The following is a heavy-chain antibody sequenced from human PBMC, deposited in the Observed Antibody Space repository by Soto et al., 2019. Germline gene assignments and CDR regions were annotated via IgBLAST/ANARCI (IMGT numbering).Heavy chain of an antibody. CDR2: IIPIFGTA. V-gene: IGHV1-69*13. J-gene: IGHJ5*02. CDR1: GGTFSSYA. Sequence: GASVKVSCKASGGTFSSYAISWVRQAPGQGLEWMGGIIPIFGTANYAQKFQGRVTITADESTSTAYMELSSLRSEDTAVYYCARAKGSSGWYEYWFDPWGQGTLVTVPS. D-gene: IGHD6-19*01. CDR3: ARAKGSSGWYEYWFDP.